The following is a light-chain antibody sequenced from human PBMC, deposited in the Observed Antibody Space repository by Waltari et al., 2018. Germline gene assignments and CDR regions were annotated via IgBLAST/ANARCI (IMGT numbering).Light chain of an antibody. J-gene: IGLJ2*01. CDR1: SLRSYY. V-gene: IGLV3-19*01. CDR3: HSRDASGVAGS. CDR2: DKN. Sequence: SSALTQDPAVSVAMGQTVRIPCQGDSLRSYYSSWYQQRPGQAPILVMYDKNNRPSGVPDRFSGSSSHNTASLTITGAQAEDEASYYCHSRDASGVAGSFGGGTKLTVL.